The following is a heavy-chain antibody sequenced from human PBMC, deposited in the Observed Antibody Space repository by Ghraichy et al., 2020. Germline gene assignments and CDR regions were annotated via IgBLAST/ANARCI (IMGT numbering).Heavy chain of an antibody. D-gene: IGHD2-2*02. CDR2: ISSSSSYI. CDR3: ARDRGEYQLLYWGWFDP. V-gene: IGHV3-21*01. Sequence: LSLTCAASGFTFSSYSMNWVRQAPGKGLEWVSSISSSSSYIYYADSVKGRFTISRDNAKNSLYLQMNSLRAEDTAVYYCARDRGEYQLLYWGWFDPWGQGTLVTVSS. J-gene: IGHJ5*02. CDR1: GFTFSSYS.